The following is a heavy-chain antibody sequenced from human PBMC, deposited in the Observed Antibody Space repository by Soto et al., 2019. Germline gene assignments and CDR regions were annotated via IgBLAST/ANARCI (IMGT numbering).Heavy chain of an antibody. CDR3: ARRVASGYSSLNWFDP. D-gene: IGHD6-13*01. V-gene: IGHV4-59*01. J-gene: IGHJ5*02. CDR2: IYYSGST. Sequence: SETLSLTCTVSGGSISSYYWSWIRQPPGKGLEWIGYIYYSGSTNYNPSLKSRVTISVDTSKNQFSLKLSSVTAADTAVYYCARRVASGYSSLNWFDPWGQGTLVTVS. CDR1: GGSISSYY.